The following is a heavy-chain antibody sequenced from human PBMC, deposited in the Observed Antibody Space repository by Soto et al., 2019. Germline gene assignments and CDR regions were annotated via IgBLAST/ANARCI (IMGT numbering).Heavy chain of an antibody. CDR3: ASNTPGHTTGTTVGDYYYYGMDV. V-gene: IGHV1-69*01. CDR2: IIPIFGTA. Sequence: QVQLVQSGAEVKKPGSSVKVSCKASGGTFSSYAISWVRQAPGQGLEWMGGIIPIFGTANYAQKFQGRVTITADESTSTAYMELSSLRSEDTAVYYCASNTPGHTTGTTVGDYYYYGMDVWCQETTVTVSS. D-gene: IGHD1-1*01. CDR1: GGTFSSYA. J-gene: IGHJ6*02.